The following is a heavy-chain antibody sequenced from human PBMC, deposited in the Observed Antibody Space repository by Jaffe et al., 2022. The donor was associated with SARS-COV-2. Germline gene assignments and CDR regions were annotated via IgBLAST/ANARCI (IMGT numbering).Heavy chain of an antibody. J-gene: IGHJ4*02. V-gene: IGHV3-48*03. Sequence: EVQLVESGGGLVQPGGSLRLSCVASGFTFSSYEMNWVRQAPGKGLEWVSYISSSGDNVYYADSVKGRFTISRDSAKNSLYLQMSSLGAEDTAVYYCAREEAHCGGDCLAYWGQGTLVTVSS. CDR2: ISSSGDNV. D-gene: IGHD2-21*02. CDR1: GFTFSSYE. CDR3: AREEAHCGGDCLAY.